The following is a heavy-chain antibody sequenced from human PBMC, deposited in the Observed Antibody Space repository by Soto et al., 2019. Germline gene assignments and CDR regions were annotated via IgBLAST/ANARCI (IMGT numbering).Heavy chain of an antibody. D-gene: IGHD6-13*01. CDR3: ARDRKNSNWPNFDS. Sequence: SVKVSCKASGGTFSSYAISWVRQAPGQGLEWMGGIIPIFGTANYAQKFQGRVTITADESTSTAYMELSSLTFEDTAVYYCARDRKNSNWPNFDSWGPGTLVTISS. CDR1: GGTFSSYA. V-gene: IGHV1-69*13. CDR2: IIPIFGTA. J-gene: IGHJ4*02.